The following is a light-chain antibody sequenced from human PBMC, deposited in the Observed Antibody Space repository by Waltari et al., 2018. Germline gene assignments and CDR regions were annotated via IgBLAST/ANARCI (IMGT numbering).Light chain of an antibody. V-gene: IGKV3-15*01. CDR3: HQYNDWPPT. CDR2: GAA. J-gene: IGKJ1*01. CDR1: QSVSTN. Sequence: EVVMTQSPATLSVSPGERATLSCRASQSVSTNLAWSQHKPGQAPRRLIYGAAVRATDIPARFSGSGSGTEFTLTISSLQSEDFAVYYCHQYNDWPPTFGQGTTVEIK.